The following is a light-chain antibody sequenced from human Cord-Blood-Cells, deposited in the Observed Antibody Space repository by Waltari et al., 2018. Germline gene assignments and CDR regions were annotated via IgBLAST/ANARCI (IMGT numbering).Light chain of an antibody. CDR1: QSISSY. V-gene: IGKV1-39*01. Sequence: DIQMTQSPSSLSASVGDRVTITCRASQSISSYLNWYQQKPGKAPKLLIYAACSLQSGVPSRFSGSGSVTDFTLTISSLQPEDFATYYCKQSYSTPLTFVGGTKVEIK. CDR2: AAC. CDR3: KQSYSTPLT. J-gene: IGKJ4*01.